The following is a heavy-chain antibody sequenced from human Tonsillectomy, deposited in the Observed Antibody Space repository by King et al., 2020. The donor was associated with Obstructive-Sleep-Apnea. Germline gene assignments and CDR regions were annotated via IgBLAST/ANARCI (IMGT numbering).Heavy chain of an antibody. Sequence: GQLVQSGGGVVQPGRSLRLSCAASGFTFSSYAMHWVRQAPGKGLEWVAVISYDGSNKYYADSVKGRFTISRDNSKNTLYLQMNSLRAEDTAVYYCARDSYYYDSSGYYYAESGGRGAFDIWGQGTMVTVSS. D-gene: IGHD3-22*01. CDR3: ARDSYYYDSSGYYYAESGGRGAFDI. CDR1: GFTFSSYA. J-gene: IGHJ3*02. V-gene: IGHV3-30*04. CDR2: ISYDGSNK.